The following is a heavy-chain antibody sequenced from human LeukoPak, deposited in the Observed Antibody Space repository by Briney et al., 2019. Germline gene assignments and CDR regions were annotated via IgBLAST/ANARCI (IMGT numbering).Heavy chain of an antibody. CDR2: INHSGST. CDR3: ARVVQLWPYYFDY. CDR1: GGSFSGYY. D-gene: IGHD5-18*01. V-gene: IGHV4-34*01. Sequence: SETLSLTCTVYGGSFSGYYWSWIRQPPGKGLEWIGEINHSGSTNYNPSLKSRLTISVDTSKNQFSLKLSSVTAADTAVYYCARVVQLWPYYFDYWGQGTLVTVSS. J-gene: IGHJ4*02.